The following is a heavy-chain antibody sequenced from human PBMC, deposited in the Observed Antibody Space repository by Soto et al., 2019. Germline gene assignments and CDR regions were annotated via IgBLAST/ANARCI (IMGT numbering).Heavy chain of an antibody. CDR1: GDSLTIGGHY. Sequence: QVRLQESGPGLVRPSQTLSLTCSVSGDSLTIGGHYWTWIRQHPGKGLEWIGYIYHSGSTYYSPSLKSRVTTSVDTSENLFSLKLTSMPAADTACYSCSRVVDGFDLWGQGKMVTVSS. V-gene: IGHV4-31*03. CDR3: SRVVDGFDL. J-gene: IGHJ3*01. CDR2: IYHSGST.